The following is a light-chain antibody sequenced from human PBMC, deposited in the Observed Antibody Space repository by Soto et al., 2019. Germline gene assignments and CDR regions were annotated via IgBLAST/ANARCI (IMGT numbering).Light chain of an antibody. CDR3: QHYGRSPT. CDR2: GSS. Sequence: IGLTQSPGTLSLSTGERVSLSCRAIETSSSRFLAWYQQRPGQHPRLLIYGSSIRAPGITDRFSGIGSGTDFTLTIRTREPDDFAVYYCQHYGRSPTFGQGTIVELK. V-gene: IGKV3-20*01. J-gene: IGKJ1*01. CDR1: ETSSSRF.